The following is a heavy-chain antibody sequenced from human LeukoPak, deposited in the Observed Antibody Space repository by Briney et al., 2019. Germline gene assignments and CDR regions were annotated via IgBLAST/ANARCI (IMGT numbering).Heavy chain of an antibody. V-gene: IGHV3-30*02. J-gene: IGHJ4*02. CDR2: VRYDGSNK. Sequence: GGSLRLSCATPEFTFSDYGMHWVRQAPGKGLEWVAFVRYDGSNKYYADSVKGRFTISRDNSKNTLYLQMNSLRAEDTAVYYCAKDPLMTTVTNIDYWGQGTLVTVSS. CDR1: EFTFSDYG. D-gene: IGHD4-11*01. CDR3: AKDPLMTTVTNIDY.